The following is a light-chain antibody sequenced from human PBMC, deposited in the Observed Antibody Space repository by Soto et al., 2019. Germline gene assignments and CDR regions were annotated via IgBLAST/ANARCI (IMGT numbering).Light chain of an antibody. CDR3: QQYKNWPPYT. J-gene: IGKJ2*01. CDR1: QSVSST. Sequence: EIVMTQSPATLSVSPGERATLSCRASQSVSSTLAWYQQKPGQAPRLLIYGASTRATGIPARFIGSGSGTEFTLTISSLQSEDFAGYYCQQYKNWPPYTFGQGTKLEIK. V-gene: IGKV3-15*01. CDR2: GAS.